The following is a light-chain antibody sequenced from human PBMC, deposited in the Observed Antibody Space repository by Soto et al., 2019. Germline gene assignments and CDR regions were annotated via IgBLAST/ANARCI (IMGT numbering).Light chain of an antibody. V-gene: IGKV1-5*01. CDR3: QQYKSHPVT. CDR1: QNIRSR. J-gene: IGKJ1*01. CDR2: DAS. Sequence: DFQMTQSPSTLSASVGDRVTITCRASQNIRSRLAWFQQKPGKAPKLLIYDASSLESGVPSRFGGSGSGTDFTLTISSLQPDDFATYYCQQYKSHPVTFGQGTKVDIK.